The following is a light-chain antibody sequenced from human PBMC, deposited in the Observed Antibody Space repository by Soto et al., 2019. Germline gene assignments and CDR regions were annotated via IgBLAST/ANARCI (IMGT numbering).Light chain of an antibody. CDR2: EVS. CDR3: SSYAGSNNLV. CDR1: SSDVGGYNS. V-gene: IGLV2-8*01. Sequence: QSVLTQPPSASGSPGHSVTISCTGTSSDVGGYNSVSWYQQHPSKVPRLMIYEVSKRPSGVPDRFSGSKSVNTASLTVSGLQAEDEADYYCSSYAGSNNLVFGGGTKVTVL. J-gene: IGLJ2*01.